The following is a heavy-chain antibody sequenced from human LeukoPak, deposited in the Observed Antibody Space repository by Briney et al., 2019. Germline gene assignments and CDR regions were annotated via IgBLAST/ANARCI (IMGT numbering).Heavy chain of an antibody. Sequence: SETLSLTCAVYGGSFSGYYWSWIRQPPGKGLEWIGEINHSGSTNYNPSLKSRVTISVDTSKNQFSLKLSSVTAADTAAYYCARGGGSGSYYNDAFDIWGQGTMVTVSS. D-gene: IGHD3-10*01. CDR1: GGSFSGYY. V-gene: IGHV4-34*01. CDR3: ARGGGSGSYYNDAFDI. J-gene: IGHJ3*02. CDR2: INHSGST.